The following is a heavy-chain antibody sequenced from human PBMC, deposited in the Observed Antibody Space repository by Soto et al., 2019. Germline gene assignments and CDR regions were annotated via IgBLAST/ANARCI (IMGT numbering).Heavy chain of an antibody. Sequence: GGSLRLSCAAFGLTISGKKYVAWVRQAPGKGLEWVSALYDVAGSFYADSVKGRFTTSSDSSKTTVYLQMNDLRPDDTAVYYCATWHEREHAYDVWGQGTTVTVSS. CDR3: ATWHEREHAYDV. CDR1: GLTISGKKY. CDR2: LYDVAGS. D-gene: IGHD1-1*01. V-gene: IGHV3-53*01. J-gene: IGHJ3*01.